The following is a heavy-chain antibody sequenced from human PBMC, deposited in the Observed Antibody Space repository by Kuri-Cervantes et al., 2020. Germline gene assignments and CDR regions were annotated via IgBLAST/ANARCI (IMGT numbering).Heavy chain of an antibody. CDR1: GFTFSNYW. CDR2: IKQDGSEE. D-gene: IGHD1-1*01. CDR3: GRSSTGMPLDC. J-gene: IGHJ4*02. V-gene: IGHV3-7*01. Sequence: ETLSLTCAASGFTFSNYWMHWVRQAPGKGLEWVATIKQDGSEEFYVDSVRGRFTISRDNAKNSLYLQMDSLRAEDTAVYYCGRSSTGMPLDCWGQGTLVTVSS.